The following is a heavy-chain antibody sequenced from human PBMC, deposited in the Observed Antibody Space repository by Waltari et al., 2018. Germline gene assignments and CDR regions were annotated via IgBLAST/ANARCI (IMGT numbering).Heavy chain of an antibody. D-gene: IGHD6-13*01. CDR3: ASQSSSWYRGWFDP. CDR2: IYTSGST. J-gene: IGHJ5*02. V-gene: IGHV4-61*09. Sequence: QVQLQESGPGLVTPSPTLSLTCTVPGGSISSRRSYWRWLRQPAGKGREWIGYIYTSGSTNYNPSLKSRVTISVETSKNQFSRKLSFVTAADTAVYYGASQSSSWYRGWFDPWGQGTLVTVSS. CDR1: GGSISSRRSY.